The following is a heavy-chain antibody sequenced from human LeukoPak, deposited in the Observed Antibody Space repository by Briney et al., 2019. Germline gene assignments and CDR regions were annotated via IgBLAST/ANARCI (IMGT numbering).Heavy chain of an antibody. V-gene: IGHV1-18*01. J-gene: IGHJ3*01. CDR1: GYTFTTFG. Sequence: ASVKVSCKASGYTFTTFGFTWVRQAPGQGLEWLGWISTYNSNINYAQNFQDRLTLTTDTSTNTAYMELSSLRFDDTAIYYCTRGRLPADAFGVWGQGTLVTVSS. CDR3: TRGRLPADAFGV. D-gene: IGHD2-2*01. CDR2: ISTYNSNI.